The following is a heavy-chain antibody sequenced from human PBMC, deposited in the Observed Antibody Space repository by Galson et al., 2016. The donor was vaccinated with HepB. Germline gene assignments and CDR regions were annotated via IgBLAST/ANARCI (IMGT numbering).Heavy chain of an antibody. CDR3: ARAVWLPLSVLDV. CDR2: IYYSGST. CDR1: GGSISRSSDY. V-gene: IGHV4-39*07. J-gene: IGHJ4*02. D-gene: IGHD3/OR15-3a*01. Sequence: SETLSLTCSVSGGSISRSSDYWGWLRQPPGKGLEWIGTIYYSGSTYSNPSPNSRVTISVDTTKNQFSLTVCSVTAADTALYYCARAVWLPLSVLDVGGQGTLVTVSP.